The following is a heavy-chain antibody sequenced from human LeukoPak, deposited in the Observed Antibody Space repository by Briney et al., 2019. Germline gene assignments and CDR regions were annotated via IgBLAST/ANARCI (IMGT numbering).Heavy chain of an antibody. CDR3: AKTKGSAWYPLDY. V-gene: IGHV3-48*04. CDR2: INSDTNIT. D-gene: IGHD6-19*01. Sequence: GGSLRLSCVASGFSFSSYPMNWVRQAPGKGLEWVSHINSDTNITPYTASVSGRFTISRDNSKNTLYLQMNSLRAEDTALYYCAKTKGSAWYPLDYWGQGTLVTVSS. CDR1: GFSFSSYP. J-gene: IGHJ4*02.